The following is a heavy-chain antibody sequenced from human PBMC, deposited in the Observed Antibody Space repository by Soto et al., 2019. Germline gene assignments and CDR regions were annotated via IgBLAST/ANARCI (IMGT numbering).Heavy chain of an antibody. Sequence: SETLSLTCTVSGGSVSSGSYYWSWIRQPPGKGLEWIGYIYYSGSTNYNPSLKSRVTISVDTSKNQFSLKLSSVTAADTAVYYCAREGGVVAATPYYYYGMDVWGQGTTVTVSS. CDR2: IYYSGST. CDR1: GGSVSSGSYY. J-gene: IGHJ6*02. V-gene: IGHV4-61*01. D-gene: IGHD2-15*01. CDR3: AREGGVVAATPYYYYGMDV.